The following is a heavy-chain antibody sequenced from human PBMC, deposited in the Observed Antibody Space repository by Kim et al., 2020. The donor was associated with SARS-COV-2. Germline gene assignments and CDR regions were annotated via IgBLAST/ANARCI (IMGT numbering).Heavy chain of an antibody. D-gene: IGHD6-19*01. J-gene: IGHJ4*02. CDR1: GYIFTDYA. Sequence: ASVKVSCKASGYIFTDYAVHWVRQAPGQSLEWMGWIHAGSGNPKYSQKFQGRVTITRDTSATTVYMELSSLRSEDTAAYYCARVYCSGPTTCLYYPEYWGQGTRVTVSS. CDR3: ARVYCSGPTTCLYYPEY. V-gene: IGHV1-3*01. CDR2: IHAGSGNP.